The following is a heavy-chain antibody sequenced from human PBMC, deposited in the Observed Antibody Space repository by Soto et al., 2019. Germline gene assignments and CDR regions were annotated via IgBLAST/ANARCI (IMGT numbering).Heavy chain of an antibody. CDR2: INAGNGNT. CDR3: ASGEVVRGVTRTPYFDY. J-gene: IGHJ4*02. V-gene: IGHV1-3*01. CDR1: GYTFTSYA. D-gene: IGHD3-10*01. Sequence: QVQLVQSGAEVKKPGASVKVSCKASGYTFTSYAMHWVRQAPGQRLEWMGWINAGNGNTKYSQKFQGRVTITRDTSASTAYMELSSLRSEDTAVYYCASGEVVRGVTRTPYFDYWGQGTLVTVSS.